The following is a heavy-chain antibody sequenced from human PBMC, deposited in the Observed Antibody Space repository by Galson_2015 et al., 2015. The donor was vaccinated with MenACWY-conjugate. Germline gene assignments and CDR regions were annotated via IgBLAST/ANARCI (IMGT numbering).Heavy chain of an antibody. CDR2: MSRSGIA. Sequence: SLRLSCAASGFTFSYYGVAWVRQAPGRGLDWVSAMSRSGIAYYAASVKGRFTISRDNSKNTLYLQMNSLRVEDTAVYYCAREGLCSDGACYSYDYWGQGTLVTVSS. D-gene: IGHD2-15*01. CDR3: AREGLCSDGACYSYDY. V-gene: IGHV3-23*01. J-gene: IGHJ4*02. CDR1: GFTFSYYG.